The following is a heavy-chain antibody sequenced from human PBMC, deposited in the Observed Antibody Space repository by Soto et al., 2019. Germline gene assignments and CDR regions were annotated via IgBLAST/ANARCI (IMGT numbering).Heavy chain of an antibody. J-gene: IGHJ4*02. V-gene: IGHV3-33*01. CDR3: AIGVLRRDGYPLF. D-gene: IGHD5-12*01. CDR2: IWYDGSNK. Sequence: PGGSLRLFCAASGFTFSRYGMHWVRQAPGRGVEWVAVIWYDGSNKYYADSVKGRFTISRDNSENTLYLQVTSLRDEDTAVYYCAIGVLRRDGYPLFWGQGTLVTVSS. CDR1: GFTFSRYG.